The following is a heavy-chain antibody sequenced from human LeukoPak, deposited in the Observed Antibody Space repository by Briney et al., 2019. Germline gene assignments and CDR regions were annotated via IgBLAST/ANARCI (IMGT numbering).Heavy chain of an antibody. CDR2: ISSSSSTI. V-gene: IGHV3-48*01. D-gene: IGHD6-19*01. J-gene: IGHJ4*02. Sequence: PGGSLRLSCAASGFTFSSYSMNWVRQAPGKGLEWVSYISSSSSTIYYADSVKGRFTISRDNAKNSLYLQMNSLGAEDTAVYYCARDGIAVAGTTYFDYWGQGTLVTVSS. CDR3: ARDGIAVAGTTYFDY. CDR1: GFTFSSYS.